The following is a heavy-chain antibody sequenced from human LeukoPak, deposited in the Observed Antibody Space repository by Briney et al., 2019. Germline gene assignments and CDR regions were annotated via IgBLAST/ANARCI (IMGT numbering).Heavy chain of an antibody. CDR1: GYSISSGSY. CDR2: FYHSGST. CDR3: ARLYYGGITYYYYYMDV. D-gene: IGHD4-23*01. Sequence: SETLSLTCAVSGYSISSGSYWGWIRQPPGKGLEWIGSFYHSGSTYYKPYVKSRVTISVDTSKNQFSLKLSSVTAADTAVYYCARLYYGGITYYYYYMDVWGKGTTVTVSS. V-gene: IGHV4-38-2*01. J-gene: IGHJ6*03.